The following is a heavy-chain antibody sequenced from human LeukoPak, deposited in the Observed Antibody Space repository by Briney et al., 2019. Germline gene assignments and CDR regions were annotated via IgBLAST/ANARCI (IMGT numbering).Heavy chain of an antibody. V-gene: IGHV3-74*01. CDR3: ASGYYGDCFDY. CDR2: INSDGSST. CDR1: GITFSSYA. Sequence: GGSLRLSCAASGITFSSYAMSWVRQAPGKGLVWVSRINSDGSSTSYADSVKGRFTISRDNAKNTLYLQMNSLRAEDTAVYYCASGYYGDCFDYWGQGTLVTVSS. J-gene: IGHJ4*02. D-gene: IGHD4-17*01.